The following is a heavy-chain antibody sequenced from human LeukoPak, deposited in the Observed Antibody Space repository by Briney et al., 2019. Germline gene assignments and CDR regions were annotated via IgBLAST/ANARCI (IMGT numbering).Heavy chain of an antibody. CDR3: ARSRITMVRGIPNWFDP. CDR2: INPNSGGT. Sequence: ASVKVSCKASGYTFTGYYMHWVRQVPGQGLEWMGWINPNSGGTNYAQKFQGRVTMTRDTSISTAYMELSRLRSDDTAVYYCARSRITMVRGIPNWFDPWGQGTLVTVSS. V-gene: IGHV1-2*02. J-gene: IGHJ5*02. CDR1: GYTFTGYY. D-gene: IGHD3-10*01.